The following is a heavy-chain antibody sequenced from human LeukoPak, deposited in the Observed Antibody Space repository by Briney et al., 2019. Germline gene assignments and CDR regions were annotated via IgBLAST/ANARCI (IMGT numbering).Heavy chain of an antibody. D-gene: IGHD3-22*01. CDR2: IYYSGST. CDR3: ASFGVGYYYDSSGNFDY. Sequence: PSETLSLTCTVSDGPISSSYYFWSWIRQPPGKGLEWIGYIYYSGSTYYNPSLKSRVTISVDTSKNQFSLKLSSVTAADTAVYYCASFGVGYYYDSSGNFDYWGQGTLVTVSS. V-gene: IGHV4-30-4*01. J-gene: IGHJ4*02. CDR1: DGPISSSYYF.